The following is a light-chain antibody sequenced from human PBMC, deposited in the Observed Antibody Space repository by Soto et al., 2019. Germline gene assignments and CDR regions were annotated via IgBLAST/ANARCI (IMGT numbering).Light chain of an antibody. CDR1: QSGSSSY. V-gene: IGKV3-20*01. CDR2: GAS. CDR3: QHYGSSLWT. Sequence: EIVLTQSPGTLSLSPGERATLSCRASQSGSSSYLAWYQQKPGQAPRLLIYGASSRATGIPDRFSGSGSGTDFALTISRLEPEDFAVYYCQHYGSSLWTFGQGTKVDIK. J-gene: IGKJ1*01.